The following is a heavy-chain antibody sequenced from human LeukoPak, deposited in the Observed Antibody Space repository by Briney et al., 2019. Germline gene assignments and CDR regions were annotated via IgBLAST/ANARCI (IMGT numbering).Heavy chain of an antibody. Sequence: PSETLSLTCAVYGGSFGGYYWSWIRQPPGKGLEWIGEINHSGSTNYNPSLKSRVTISVDTSKNQFSLKLSSVTAADTAVYYCASTQQLAYFDYWGQGTLVTVSS. CDR3: ASTQQLAYFDY. V-gene: IGHV4-34*01. D-gene: IGHD6-13*01. J-gene: IGHJ4*02. CDR1: GGSFGGYY. CDR2: INHSGST.